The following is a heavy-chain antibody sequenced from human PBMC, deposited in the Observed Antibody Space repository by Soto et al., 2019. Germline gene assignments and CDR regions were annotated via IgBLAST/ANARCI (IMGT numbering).Heavy chain of an antibody. V-gene: IGHV1-18*01. CDR2: TSADNGNT. Sequence: QAPLVQSGAEVKKPGASVKVSCRASGYIFTSYGVSWLRQAPGQGLAWMGWTSADNGNTNYAQRFQGRVTMTTDTSTSTAYMELRSLRSDDTAVYYCARSSFSVYCMDVWGKGTTVTVSS. CDR3: ARSSFSVYCMDV. D-gene: IGHD6-6*01. CDR1: GYIFTSYG. J-gene: IGHJ6*03.